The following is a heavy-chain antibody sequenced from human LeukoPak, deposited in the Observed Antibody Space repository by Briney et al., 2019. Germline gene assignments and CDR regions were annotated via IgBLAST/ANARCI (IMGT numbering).Heavy chain of an antibody. CDR2: IFSNDEK. V-gene: IGHV2-26*01. CDR1: GVSLSNARMG. CDR3: ARITDFGGRYRRAIDY. J-gene: IGHJ4*02. Sequence: ESGPVLVKPTETLTLTCTVSGVSLSNARMGGSWIRQPPGRALEWLAHIFSNDEKSYSTSLTSRLTIPKDTSKSQAVITLNHMDHVDTATYSCARITDFGGRYRRAIDYWGQGTLVTVSS. D-gene: IGHD1-26*01.